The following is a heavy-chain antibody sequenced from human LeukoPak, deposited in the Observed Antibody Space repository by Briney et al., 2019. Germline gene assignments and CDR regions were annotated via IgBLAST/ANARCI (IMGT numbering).Heavy chain of an antibody. Sequence: PGGSLRLSCTASGFTFTSHWMHWVRQVPGKGLVWVSRINGDGSGTNHADSVKGRFTISRDNAKNTLYLQMNSLRVEDTAVYYCARDLVVPAATRPKGGVTSYNWFDPWGQGTLVTVSS. J-gene: IGHJ5*02. CDR3: ARDLVVPAATRPKGGVTSYNWFDP. CDR1: GFTFTSHW. V-gene: IGHV3-74*01. D-gene: IGHD2-2*01. CDR2: INGDGSGT.